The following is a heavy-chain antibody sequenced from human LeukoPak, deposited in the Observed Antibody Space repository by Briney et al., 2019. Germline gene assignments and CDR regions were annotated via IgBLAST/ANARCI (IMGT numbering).Heavy chain of an antibody. CDR2: ISQDGTES. J-gene: IGHJ4*02. D-gene: IGHD1-1*01. Sequence: GGSLRLSCAASGFTFSSYSMTWVRQAPGKGLEWVAQISQDGTESYSVDSVRGRFTISRDNAKNSVYLQMNSLRPEDTAVYYCARDSTGTVFDLWGQGTLVTVSS. CDR3: ARDSTGTVFDL. V-gene: IGHV3-7*04. CDR1: GFTFSSYS.